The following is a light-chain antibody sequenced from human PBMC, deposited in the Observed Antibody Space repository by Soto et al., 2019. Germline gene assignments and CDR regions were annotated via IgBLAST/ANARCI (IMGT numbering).Light chain of an antibody. CDR3: QQYNNWPLT. V-gene: IGKV3D-15*01. Sequence: ELVLTQSPATLSLSAGERATLSCRASQSVSSYLAWYQQKPGQAPRLLIYGASSRATGIPDRFSGSGSGTEFTLTISSLQSEDFAVYYCQQYNNWPLTFGQGTRLE. J-gene: IGKJ5*01. CDR2: GAS. CDR1: QSVSSY.